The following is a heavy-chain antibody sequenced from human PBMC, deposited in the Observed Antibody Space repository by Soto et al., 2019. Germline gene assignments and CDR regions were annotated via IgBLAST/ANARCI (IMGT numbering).Heavy chain of an antibody. Sequence: SETLSLTCTVSEGSIRGYYWSWIRQPPGKGLEWIGYIYYSGSTNYNPSLKSRVTISVDTSKNQFSLKLSSVTAADTAVYYCARDSGGHDTYYYDSSGYYQIDYWGQGTLVTVSS. D-gene: IGHD3-22*01. CDR1: EGSIRGYY. CDR3: ARDSGGHDTYYYDSSGYYQIDY. CDR2: IYYSGST. V-gene: IGHV4-59*01. J-gene: IGHJ4*02.